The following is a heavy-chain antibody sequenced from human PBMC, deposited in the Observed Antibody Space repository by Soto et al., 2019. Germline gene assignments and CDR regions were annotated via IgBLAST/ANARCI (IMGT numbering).Heavy chain of an antibody. Sequence: QVQLVQSGAEVKKPGSSVKVSCKASGGTFSSYTISWVRQAPGQGLEWMGRIIPILGIANYAQKFQGRVTXTXXKSTSTAYMELSSLRSEDTAVYYCARGGWSTGYDPWGQGTLVTVSS. CDR2: IIPILGIA. D-gene: IGHD3-9*01. V-gene: IGHV1-69*02. CDR3: ARGGWSTGYDP. CDR1: GGTFSSYT. J-gene: IGHJ5*02.